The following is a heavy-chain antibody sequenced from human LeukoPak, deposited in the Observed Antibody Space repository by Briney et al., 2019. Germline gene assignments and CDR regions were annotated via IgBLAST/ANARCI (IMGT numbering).Heavy chain of an antibody. CDR3: ARGPTMVRGVIISPLHY. CDR1: GFSFRSYW. V-gene: IGHV3-74*01. J-gene: IGHJ4*02. Sequence: GGSLRLSCAASGFSFRSYWMHWVRQAPGKGLVWVSRINTDGTNTGYADSVKGRFTISRDNAKNTLYLQMNSLRAEDTAVYYCARGPTMVRGVIISPLHYWGQGTLVTVSS. D-gene: IGHD3-10*01. CDR2: INTDGTNT.